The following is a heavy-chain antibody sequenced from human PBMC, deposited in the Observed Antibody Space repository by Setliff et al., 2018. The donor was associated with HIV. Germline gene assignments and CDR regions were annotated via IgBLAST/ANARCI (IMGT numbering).Heavy chain of an antibody. Sequence: PSETLSLTCTVSGDSIGTYYWSWIRQPPGKGLEWIGYIYYSGSTNYNPSLKSRVTISVDTSKNQFSLKLSSVTAADTAVYYCARQITMVRGVYQPYYYYYMDVWGKGTTVTVSS. CDR1: GDSIGTYY. CDR3: ARQITMVRGVYQPYYYYYMDV. CDR2: IYYSGST. D-gene: IGHD3-10*01. J-gene: IGHJ6*03. V-gene: IGHV4-59*08.